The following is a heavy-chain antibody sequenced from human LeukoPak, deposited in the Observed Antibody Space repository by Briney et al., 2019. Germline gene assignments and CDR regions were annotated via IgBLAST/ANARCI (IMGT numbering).Heavy chain of an antibody. J-gene: IGHJ6*03. CDR2: IITNTGNP. CDR1: GYTFTSYA. CDR3: ARESYSSGWYRYCYYYMDV. Sequence: ASVKVSCKASGYTFTSYAMNWVRQAPGQGLEWMGWIITNTGNPTYAQGFTGRFVFSLDTSVSTAYLQISSLKAEDTAVYYCARESYSSGWYRYCYYYMDVWGKGTTVTVSS. V-gene: IGHV7-4-1*02. D-gene: IGHD6-19*01.